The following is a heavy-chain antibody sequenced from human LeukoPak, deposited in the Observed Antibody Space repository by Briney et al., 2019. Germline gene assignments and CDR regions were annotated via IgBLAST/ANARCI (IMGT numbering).Heavy chain of an antibody. CDR3: AKVLSGTWNYYYYMDV. CDR2: ISGSGGST. CDR1: GFTFSSYA. D-gene: IGHD1-7*01. V-gene: IGHV3-23*01. J-gene: IGHJ6*03. Sequence: PGGSLRLSCAASGFTFSSYAMSWVRQAPGKGLEWVSAISGSGGSTYYADSVKGRFTISRDNSKNTLYLQMNSLRVEDTAVYYCAKVLSGTWNYYYYMDVWGKGTTVTVSS.